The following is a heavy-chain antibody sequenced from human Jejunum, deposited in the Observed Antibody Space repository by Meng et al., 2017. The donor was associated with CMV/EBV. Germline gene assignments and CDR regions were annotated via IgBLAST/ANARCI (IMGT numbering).Heavy chain of an antibody. CDR2: IHYSETT. CDR1: GESISSGHHF. D-gene: IGHD2-2*01. Sequence: QLTEVGLRLVQPSETLYVACTVFGESISSGHHFGGWYRQAPGKGLEWIGTIHYSETTHYNPSLKSRVTVSVDTSKNQISLKVKSVTAADTAMYYCAADISTAWFYYWGQGTLVTVSS. V-gene: IGHV4-39*07. J-gene: IGHJ4*02. CDR3: AADISTAWFYY.